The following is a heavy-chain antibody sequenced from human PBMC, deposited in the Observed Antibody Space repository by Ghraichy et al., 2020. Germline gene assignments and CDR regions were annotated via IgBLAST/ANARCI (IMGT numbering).Heavy chain of an antibody. CDR1: GFTFSKYA. Sequence: GGSLRLSCAVSGFTFSKYAMSWVRQAPGKGLEWVSGISGSGHNTYYADSVKGRFTISRDNSKNTLYLQMNSLRDEDTAVYYCARYYYETSGYVFGSGNWGQGPLVTVSS. CDR3: ARYYYETSGYVFGSGN. J-gene: IGHJ4*02. V-gene: IGHV3-23*01. D-gene: IGHD3-22*01. CDR2: ISGSGHNT.